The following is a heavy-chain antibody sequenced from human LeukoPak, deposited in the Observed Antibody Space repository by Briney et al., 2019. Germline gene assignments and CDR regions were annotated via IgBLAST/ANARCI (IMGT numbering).Heavy chain of an antibody. CDR3: ARHRDYYDS. D-gene: IGHD3-22*01. CDR2: IYSSGSA. CDR1: GASINNNF. V-gene: IGHV4-59*08. J-gene: IGHJ4*01. Sequence: SETLSLTCTVSGASINNNFWTWIRQPPGKGLEWIGYIYSSGSANYNPSLKSRVIISGDTSKDQISLNLTSVTAADTALYFCARHRDYYDSWGHGTLVTVSS.